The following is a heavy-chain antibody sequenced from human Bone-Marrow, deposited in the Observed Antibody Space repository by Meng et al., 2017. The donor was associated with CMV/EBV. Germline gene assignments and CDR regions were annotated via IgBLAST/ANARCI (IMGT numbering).Heavy chain of an antibody. CDR2: ISSSSSYI. D-gene: IGHD5-18*01. Sequence: GESLKISCAASGFTFSSYSMNWVRQAPGKGLEWVSSISSSSSYIYYADSVKGRFTISRDNAKNSLYLQMNSLKTEDTAVYYCTRFRGYPYNYYAMDVWGQGTTVTVSS. J-gene: IGHJ6*02. CDR1: GFTFSSYS. V-gene: IGHV3-21*03. CDR3: TRFRGYPYNYYAMDV.